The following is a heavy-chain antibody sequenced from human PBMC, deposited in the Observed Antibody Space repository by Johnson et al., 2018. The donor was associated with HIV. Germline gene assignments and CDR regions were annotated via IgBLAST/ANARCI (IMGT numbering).Heavy chain of an antibody. J-gene: IGHJ3*02. CDR2: ISYDGSNK. Sequence: QVQLVESGGGVVRPGGSLRLSCAASGFTFDDYGMHWVRQAPGKGLEWVAVISYDGSNKYYADSLKGRFTISRDNSKNTLYLQMNSLRAEDTAVYYCAKDPGGGSYPNDAFDIWGQGTMVTVSS. D-gene: IGHD1-26*01. V-gene: IGHV3-30*18. CDR1: GFTFDDYG. CDR3: AKDPGGGSYPNDAFDI.